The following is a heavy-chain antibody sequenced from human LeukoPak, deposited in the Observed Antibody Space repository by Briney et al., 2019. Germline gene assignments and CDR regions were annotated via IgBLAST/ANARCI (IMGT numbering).Heavy chain of an antibody. J-gene: IGHJ6*03. CDR1: GGSISNYY. D-gene: IGHD3-16*01. Sequence: PSETLSLTCTVSGGSISNYYWSWIRQPPGKGLEWIGYIYYSGSTSYKPSLKSRVTISVDTSKNQFSLKLSSVTAADTAVYYCARETSQKGAHYMDVWGKGTTVTISS. V-gene: IGHV4-59*01. CDR2: IYYSGST. CDR3: ARETSQKGAHYMDV.